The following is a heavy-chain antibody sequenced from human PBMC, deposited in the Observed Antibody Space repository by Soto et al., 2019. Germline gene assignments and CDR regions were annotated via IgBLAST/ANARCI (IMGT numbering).Heavy chain of an antibody. D-gene: IGHD3-22*01. CDR1: GFTLSSYA. CDR2: ISGSGSTI. V-gene: IGHV3-23*01. Sequence: GGSLRLSGAASGFTLSSYAVSWVRQAPGKGPEWISSISGSGSTIYYADSVKGRFTISRDNSKNTLYLQMSSLRAEDTAVYYCAKVFYYYDSSGYYYFDYWGQGTLVTVSS. CDR3: AKVFYYYDSSGYYYFDY. J-gene: IGHJ4*02.